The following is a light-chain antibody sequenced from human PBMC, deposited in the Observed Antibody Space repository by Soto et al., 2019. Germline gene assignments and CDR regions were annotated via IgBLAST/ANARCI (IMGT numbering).Light chain of an antibody. CDR1: QDISNY. CDR3: QQYDHLPIT. J-gene: IGKJ5*01. Sequence: MTQSPSSLSASVGARVTITCQASQDISNYVNWYHQKPGKAPKLLIYDASNLETGVPSRFSGSTSGTDCTFTISSLQPEDSETYDCQQYDHLPITFGQGTRLEIK. CDR2: DAS. V-gene: IGKV1-33*01.